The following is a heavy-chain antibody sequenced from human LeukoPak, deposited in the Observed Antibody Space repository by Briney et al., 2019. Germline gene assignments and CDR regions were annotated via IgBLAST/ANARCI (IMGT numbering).Heavy chain of an antibody. V-gene: IGHV3-23*01. D-gene: IGHD3-22*01. CDR2: ISGSGGST. J-gene: IGHJ3*02. Sequence: GGSLRLSCAASGFTFSSYAMSWGRQGPGKGQEWVSAISGSGGSTYYADSVKGRFTISRDNSKNTLYLQMNSLRAEDTAVYYCAKDYYDSSGYYHDAFDIWGQGTMVTVSS. CDR1: GFTFSSYA. CDR3: AKDYYDSSGYYHDAFDI.